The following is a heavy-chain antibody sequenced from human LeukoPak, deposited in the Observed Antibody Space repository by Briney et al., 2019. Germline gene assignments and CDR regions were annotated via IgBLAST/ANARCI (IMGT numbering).Heavy chain of an antibody. Sequence: GGSLRLSCAASGFTVSSNYMSWVRQAPGKGLEWVSVIYSGGSTYYADSVKGRFTISRDNSKNTLYLQMNSLRAEDTAVYYCARVDMGTGVDYWGQGTLVTVSS. CDR2: IYSGGST. CDR1: GFTVSSNY. CDR3: ARVDMGTGVDY. D-gene: IGHD7-27*01. V-gene: IGHV3-66*01. J-gene: IGHJ4*02.